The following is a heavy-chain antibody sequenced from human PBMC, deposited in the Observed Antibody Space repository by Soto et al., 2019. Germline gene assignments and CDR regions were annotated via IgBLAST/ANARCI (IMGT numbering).Heavy chain of an antibody. CDR1: GFTFSNYG. CDR3: ARDRYGDYSLDS. CDR2: IKQDGSGIYL. Sequence: GGSLRLSCAASGFTFSNYGMSWVRQAPGKGLEWVAKIKQDGSGIYLYNVDSVKGRFTISRDNAENSLYLQLNSLRAEDTAVYYCARDRYGDYSLDSWGQGTLVTVSS. V-gene: IGHV3-7*01. J-gene: IGHJ4*02. D-gene: IGHD4-17*01.